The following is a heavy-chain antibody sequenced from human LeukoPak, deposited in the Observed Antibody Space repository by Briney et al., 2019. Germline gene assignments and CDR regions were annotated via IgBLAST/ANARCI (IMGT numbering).Heavy chain of an antibody. D-gene: IGHD3-9*01. CDR1: GGSISSYY. J-gene: IGHJ6*02. CDR3: AKGRKDFDTNLGPCDV. CDR2: VHDSGGT. V-gene: IGHV4-59*01. Sequence: SETLSLTCTVSGGSISSYYWSWIRQSPEKGLEWLGYVHDSGGTIYNPSLKSRVTISLGTSKNQFSLRLTSVTTADTAVYYCAKGRKDFDTNLGPCDVWDHSTRVT.